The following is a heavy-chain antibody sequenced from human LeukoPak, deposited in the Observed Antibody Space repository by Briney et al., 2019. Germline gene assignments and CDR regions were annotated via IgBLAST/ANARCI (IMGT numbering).Heavy chain of an antibody. CDR2: IRLDGSNK. CDR3: AKDSSGYTYGYGNY. V-gene: IGHV3-30*02. D-gene: IGHD5-18*01. J-gene: IGHJ4*02. CDR1: GFTFSSYG. Sequence: GGSLRLSXAGSGFTFSSYGMHWVRQAPGKGLEWVAFIRLDGSNKYYGDSVKGRFTISRDNSKNTLYLQMNSLRPEDTAVYYCAKDSSGYTYGYGNYWGQGTLVTVSS.